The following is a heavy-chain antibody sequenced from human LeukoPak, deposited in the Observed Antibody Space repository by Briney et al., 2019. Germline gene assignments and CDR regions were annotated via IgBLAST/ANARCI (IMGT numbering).Heavy chain of an antibody. CDR1: GFTFSSYA. CDR2: ISYDGSNK. V-gene: IGHV3-30-3*01. J-gene: IGHJ3*02. Sequence: GGSLRLSCAASGFTFSSYAMHWVRQAPGKGLEWVAVISYDGSNKYYADSVKGRFTISRDNSKNTLYLQMNSLRAEDTAVYYCAKASVAGTRIGAFDIWGQGTMVTVSS. D-gene: IGHD6-19*01. CDR3: AKASVAGTRIGAFDI.